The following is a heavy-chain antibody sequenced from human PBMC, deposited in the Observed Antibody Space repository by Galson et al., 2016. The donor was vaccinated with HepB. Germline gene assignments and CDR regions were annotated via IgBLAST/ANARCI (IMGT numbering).Heavy chain of an antibody. CDR2: INHSGST. J-gene: IGHJ4*02. D-gene: IGHD1-26*01. Sequence: SETLSLTCAVYGGSFRGYYWSWIRQPPGKGLEWIGEINHSGSTNYNPSLKSRVAISVDTSKKQLSLKLRSATAADTALYYCAITIVGATLMNYWGQGTLVTVSS. CDR1: GGSFRGYY. CDR3: AITIVGATLMNY. V-gene: IGHV4-34*01.